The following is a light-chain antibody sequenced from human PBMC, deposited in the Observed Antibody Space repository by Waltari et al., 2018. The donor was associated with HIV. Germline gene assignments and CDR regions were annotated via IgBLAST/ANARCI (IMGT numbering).Light chain of an antibody. V-gene: IGKV3-20*01. CDR1: QSVSSTY. Sequence: EIVLTQSPATLSLSPGERATLSCRASQSVSSTYLAWYQQKPGQAPRLLMISASTRASGIPDRFSGSGSGTDFTLTISRLEPEDFAVYYCQQYARSLLTFGGGTKVEIK. J-gene: IGKJ4*01. CDR3: QQYARSLLT. CDR2: SAS.